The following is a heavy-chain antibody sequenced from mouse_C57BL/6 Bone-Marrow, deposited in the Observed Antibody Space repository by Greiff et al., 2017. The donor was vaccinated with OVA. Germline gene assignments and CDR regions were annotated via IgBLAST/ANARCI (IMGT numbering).Heavy chain of an antibody. J-gene: IGHJ2*01. D-gene: IGHD2-5*01. CDR3: TRSYSNYGDFDY. CDR1: GYTFTDYE. Sequence: VQRVESGAELVRPGASVTLSCKASGYTFTDYEMHWVKQTPVHGLEWIGAIDPETGGTAYNQKFKGKAILTADKSSSTAYRVLRSLTSEDSAVYYCTRSYSNYGDFDYWGQGTTLTVSS. CDR2: IDPETGGT. V-gene: IGHV1-15*01.